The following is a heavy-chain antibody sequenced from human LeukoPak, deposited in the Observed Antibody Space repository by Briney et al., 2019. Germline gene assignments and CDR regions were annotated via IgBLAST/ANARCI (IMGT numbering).Heavy chain of an antibody. CDR2: IKSKSDGGTI. J-gene: IGHJ4*02. CDR1: GFTFSSYA. CDR3: AHLWYGEFS. D-gene: IGHD3-10*01. V-gene: IGHV3-15*05. Sequence: GGSLRLSCAASGFTFSSYAMSWVRQAPGKGLEWVGRIKSKSDGGTIDYAAPVKGRFTISRDDSKNTLYLQMNSLETEDTGVYYCAHLWYGEFSWGQGTLVTVSS.